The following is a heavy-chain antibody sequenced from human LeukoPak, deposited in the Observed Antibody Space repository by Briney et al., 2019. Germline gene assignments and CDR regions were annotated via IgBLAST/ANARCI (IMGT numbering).Heavy chain of an antibody. J-gene: IGHJ4*02. V-gene: IGHV1-3*03. CDR3: ASRDRIAAAPFDY. D-gene: IGHD6-13*01. CDR1: GYTFTSYA. CDR2: INAGNGNT. Sequence: GASVKVSCKASGYTFTSYAMHWVRQAPGQRLEWMGWINAGNGNTKYSQEFQGRVTITRDTSASTAYMELSSLRSEDMAVYYCASRDRIAAAPFDYWGKGTLVTVSS.